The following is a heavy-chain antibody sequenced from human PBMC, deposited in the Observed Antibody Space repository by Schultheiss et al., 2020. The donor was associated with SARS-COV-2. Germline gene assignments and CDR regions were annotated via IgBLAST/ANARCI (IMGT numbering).Heavy chain of an antibody. Sequence: GGSLRLSCVASGFTFRTYAMHWVRQAPGKGLEWVSGISWNSRSIEYADSVKGRFTISRDNAKNSLYLQMNSLRAEDTAVYYCATVYNLGYCSSTSCPFDYWGQGTLVTVSS. CDR1: GFTFRTYA. CDR3: ATVYNLGYCSSTSCPFDY. CDR2: ISWNSRSI. D-gene: IGHD2-2*01. J-gene: IGHJ4*02. V-gene: IGHV3-21*01.